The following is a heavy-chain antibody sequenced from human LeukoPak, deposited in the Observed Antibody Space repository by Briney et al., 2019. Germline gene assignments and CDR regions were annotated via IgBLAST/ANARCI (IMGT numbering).Heavy chain of an antibody. V-gene: IGHV6-1*01. CDR1: GDSVSSSDAT. J-gene: IGHJ3*02. CDR3: ARAAYRAFYI. Sequence: SQTLSLTFAISGDSVSSSDATWNWIRQSPSRGLEWLGRTYYRSKWSSDYAPSMRGRITINSDTARNQFSLQLYSVTPEDTAVYYCARAAYRAFYIWGQGTMVTVSS. D-gene: IGHD4-11*01. CDR2: TYYRSKWSS.